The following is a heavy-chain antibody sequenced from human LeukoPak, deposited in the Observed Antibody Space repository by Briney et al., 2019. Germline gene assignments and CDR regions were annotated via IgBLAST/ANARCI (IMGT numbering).Heavy chain of an antibody. CDR3: AKVVGYMGV. CDR1: GFIFSTYG. CDR2: IRYDGTNK. Sequence: GGSLRLSCAASGFIFSTYGMHWVRQAPGKGLEWVAFIRYDGTNKYHADSVKDRFTISRDNSKNTLYLLMNSLRAEDTAVYYCAKVVGYMGVWGKGTTVTVSS. V-gene: IGHV3-30*02. J-gene: IGHJ6*03.